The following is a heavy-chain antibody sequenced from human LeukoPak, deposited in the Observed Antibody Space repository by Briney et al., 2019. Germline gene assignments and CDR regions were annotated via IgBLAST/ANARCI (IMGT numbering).Heavy chain of an antibody. CDR2: INHSGST. J-gene: IGHJ4*02. D-gene: IGHD3-22*01. V-gene: IGHV4-34*01. CDR1: GGSFSGYY. CDR3: ARQTRGSYYYDSSGYYSN. Sequence: SETLSLTCAVYGGSFSGYYWSWIRQPPGKGLEWIGEINHSGSTNYNPSLKSRVTISVDTSKNQFSLKLSSVTAADTAVYYCARQTRGSYYYDSSGYYSNWGQGTLVTVSS.